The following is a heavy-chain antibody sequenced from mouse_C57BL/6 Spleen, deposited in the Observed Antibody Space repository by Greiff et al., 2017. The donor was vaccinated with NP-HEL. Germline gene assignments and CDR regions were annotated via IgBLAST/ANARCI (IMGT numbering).Heavy chain of an antibody. Sequence: VQLVESGPGLVAPSQSLSITCTVSGFSLTSYAISWVRQPPGKGLEWLGVLWTGGGTNYNSALKSRLSISKDNSKSQVFLKMNSLQTDDTARYYCASNWDWYFDVWGTGTTVTVSS. CDR3: ASNWDWYFDV. D-gene: IGHD4-1*01. CDR2: LWTGGGT. CDR1: GFSLTSYA. J-gene: IGHJ1*03. V-gene: IGHV2-9-1*01.